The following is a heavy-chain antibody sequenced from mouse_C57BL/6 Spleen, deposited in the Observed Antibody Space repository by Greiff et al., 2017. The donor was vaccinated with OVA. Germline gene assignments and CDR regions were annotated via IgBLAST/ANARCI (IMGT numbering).Heavy chain of an antibody. D-gene: IGHD1-1*01. CDR1: GYTFTSYW. CDR3: AKLDTTVVATNYYAMDY. J-gene: IGHJ4*01. Sequence: QVQLQQPGAELVRPGTSVKLSCKASGYTFTSYWMHWVKQRPGQGLEWIGVIDPSDSYTNYNQKFKGKATLTVDTSSSTAYMQLSSLTSEDSAVYYCAKLDTTVVATNYYAMDYWGQGTSVTVSS. V-gene: IGHV1-59*01. CDR2: IDPSDSYT.